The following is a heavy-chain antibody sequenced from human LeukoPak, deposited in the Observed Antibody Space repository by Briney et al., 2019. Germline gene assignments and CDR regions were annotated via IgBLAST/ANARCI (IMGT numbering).Heavy chain of an antibody. CDR1: GVSFSAYY. D-gene: IGHD5-18*01. Sequence: PSETLSLTCGVYGVSFSAYYWSWIRQPPGKGLEWIGEINHSGSTNYNPSLKSRVTISVDTSKNQFSLRLSSMTAADTAVYYCARVGDTAMAPSAWWGQGTLVTVSS. CDR3: ARVGDTAMAPSAW. V-gene: IGHV4-34*01. CDR2: INHSGST. J-gene: IGHJ4*02.